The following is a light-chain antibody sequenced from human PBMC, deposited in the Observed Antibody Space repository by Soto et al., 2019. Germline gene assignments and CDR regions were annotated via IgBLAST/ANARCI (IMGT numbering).Light chain of an antibody. V-gene: IGKV3-20*01. CDR1: QSVSSSY. Sequence: ESVLTHSPGTLSLYPGERATLSCRASQSVSSSYLAWYQQKPGQAPRLLIYGASSRATGIPDRFSGSGSGTDFTLTISRLEPEDFAVYYCQQYGSSPSLTFGGGTKVDIK. CDR2: GAS. CDR3: QQYGSSPSLT. J-gene: IGKJ4*01.